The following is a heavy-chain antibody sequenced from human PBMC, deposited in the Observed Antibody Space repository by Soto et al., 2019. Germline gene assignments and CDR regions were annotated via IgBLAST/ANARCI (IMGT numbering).Heavy chain of an antibody. CDR2: IKSKTDGGTT. CDR3: ATSNYYESGTYPQAPFDY. CDR1: GITFSNAW. V-gene: IGHV3-15*07. Sequence: GGSLRLSCGASGITFSNAWMSWVRQPPGKGLEWVGRIKSKTDGGTTDYAAPVKGRFTISRDDSRNTMYLQVNSLKTEDTAVYYCATSNYYESGTYPQAPFDYWGQGTLVTVSS. J-gene: IGHJ4*02. D-gene: IGHD3-10*01.